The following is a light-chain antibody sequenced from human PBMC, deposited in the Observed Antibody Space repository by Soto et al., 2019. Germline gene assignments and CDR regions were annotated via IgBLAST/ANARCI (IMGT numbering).Light chain of an antibody. J-gene: IGKJ1*01. CDR1: QSVSSSY. CDR3: QQYGSTLCT. CDR2: GAS. V-gene: IGKV3-20*01. Sequence: EIVLTQSPGTLSLSPGERATLSCRASQSVSSSYLAWYQQKPGQAPRLLIYGASSRATGIPDRFSGSGSGKDFSLNIIRLEPEDSAVYYWQQYGSTLCTFGQGTKVNIK.